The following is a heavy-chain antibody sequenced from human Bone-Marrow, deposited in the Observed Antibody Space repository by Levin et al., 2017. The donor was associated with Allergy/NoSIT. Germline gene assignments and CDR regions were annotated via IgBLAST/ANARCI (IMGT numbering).Heavy chain of an antibody. CDR1: GGSISSSY. V-gene: IGHV4-59*01. Sequence: SQTLSLTCTVSGGSISSSYWSWIRQPPGKGLEWIGYISYSGSTKYNPSLKSRVTLSVDTSKNQFSLKLSSVTAADTAVYYCARDIWFGSYWGNWFDPWGQGTLVTVSS. CDR3: ARDIWFGSYWGNWFDP. D-gene: IGHD3-10*01. CDR2: ISYSGST. J-gene: IGHJ5*02.